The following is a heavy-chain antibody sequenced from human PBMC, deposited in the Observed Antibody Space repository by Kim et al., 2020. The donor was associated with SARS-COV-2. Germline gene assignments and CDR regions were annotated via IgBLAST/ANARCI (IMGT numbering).Heavy chain of an antibody. D-gene: IGHD3-3*01. J-gene: IGHJ6*02. CDR1: GFTFSSYW. Sequence: GSLRLSCAASGFTFSSYWMSWVRQAPGKGLEWVANIKQDGSEKYYVDSVKGRFTISRDNAKNSLYLQMNSLRAEDTAVYYCARVPETYYDFWSGYPYYYGMAVWGQGTTVTVSS. CDR3: ARVPETYYDFWSGYPYYYGMAV. CDR2: IKQDGSEK. V-gene: IGHV3-7*03.